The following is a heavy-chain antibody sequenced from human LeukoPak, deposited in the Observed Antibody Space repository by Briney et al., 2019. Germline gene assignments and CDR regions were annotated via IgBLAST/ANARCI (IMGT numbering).Heavy chain of an antibody. CDR3: ATGRYCSGGSCLSWVYWFDP. CDR1: GYTLTELS. Sequence: GASVKVSCKVSGYTLTELSMHWVRQAPGKGLEWMGGFDPEDGETIYPQKFQGRVTMTEDTSTDTAYMELSSLRSEDTAVYYCATGRYCSGGSCLSWVYWFDPWGQGTLVTVSS. J-gene: IGHJ5*02. D-gene: IGHD2-15*01. V-gene: IGHV1-24*01. CDR2: FDPEDGET.